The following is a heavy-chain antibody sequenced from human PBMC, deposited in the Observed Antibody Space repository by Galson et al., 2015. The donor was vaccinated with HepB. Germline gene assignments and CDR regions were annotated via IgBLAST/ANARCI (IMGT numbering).Heavy chain of an antibody. J-gene: IGHJ4*02. D-gene: IGHD3-16*01. CDR1: GFTFSSFS. CDR3: ARDLGVHAGNY. Sequence: SLRLSCAPSGFTFSSFSMHWVRQAPGKGLEWLSYISSSGDAVYYADSVRGRFTISRDNAKNSLFLQMNSLRVEDTAFYYCARDLGVHAGNYWGQGTLVSVSS. CDR2: ISSSGDAV. V-gene: IGHV3-48*01.